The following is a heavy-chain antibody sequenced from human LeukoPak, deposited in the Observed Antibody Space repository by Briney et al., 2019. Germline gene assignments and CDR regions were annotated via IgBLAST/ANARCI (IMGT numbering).Heavy chain of an antibody. J-gene: IGHJ4*01. CDR1: GFTFSDYW. CDR2: IRQDGGEK. CDR3: ARDGTAPGLYFDL. D-gene: IGHD6-13*01. V-gene: IGHV3-7*01. Sequence: GGSLRLSCAVSGFTFSDYWMNWVRQAPGKGLEWVASIRQDGGEKSYVDSVKGRFTISRDNTKNSLYLQMSSLRAEDTSVYYCARDGTAPGLYFDLWGQGTLVTVSS.